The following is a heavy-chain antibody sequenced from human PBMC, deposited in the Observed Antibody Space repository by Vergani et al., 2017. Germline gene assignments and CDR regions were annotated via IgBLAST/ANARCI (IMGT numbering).Heavy chain of an antibody. Sequence: QVQLQESGPGLLKPSQTLSLTCSVAGDSISSGNYYWNWLRQPAGKGLEWMGRIYSSGSTSYNPSIKSRITMSLDTSKNQFSLSLSSVTAADTAVYYCARGTFLHAFDNWGQGTVVTGSS. CDR3: ARGTFLHAFDN. D-gene: IGHD3-16*01. CDR2: IYSSGST. V-gene: IGHV4-61*02. CDR1: GDSISSGNYY. J-gene: IGHJ3*02.